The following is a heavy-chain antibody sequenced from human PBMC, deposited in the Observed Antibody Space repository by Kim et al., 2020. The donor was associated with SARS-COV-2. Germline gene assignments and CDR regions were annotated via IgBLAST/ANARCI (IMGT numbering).Heavy chain of an antibody. J-gene: IGHJ3*02. Sequence: GGSLRLSCAASGFTFSSYSMNWVRQAPGKGLEWVSYISSSSSTIYYADSVKGRFTISRDNAKNSLYLQMNSLRDEDTAVYYCARQRITMVRGVINAFDIWGQGTMVTVSS. V-gene: IGHV3-48*02. CDR2: ISSSSSTI. CDR1: GFTFSSYS. D-gene: IGHD3-10*01. CDR3: ARQRITMVRGVINAFDI.